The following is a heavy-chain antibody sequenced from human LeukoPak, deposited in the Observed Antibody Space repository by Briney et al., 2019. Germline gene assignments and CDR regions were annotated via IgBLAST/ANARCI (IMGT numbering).Heavy chain of an antibody. CDR1: GGSISSSNW. CDR3: ARVGQSSTSCFDY. CDR2: IYHSGST. V-gene: IGHV4-4*02. D-gene: IGHD2-2*01. Sequence: SETLFLTCAVSGGSISSSNWWSWVRQPPGEGLEWIGEIYHSGSTNYNPSLKSRVTISVDKSKNQFSLKLSSVTAADTAVYYCARVGQSSTSCFDYWGQGTLVTVSS. J-gene: IGHJ4*02.